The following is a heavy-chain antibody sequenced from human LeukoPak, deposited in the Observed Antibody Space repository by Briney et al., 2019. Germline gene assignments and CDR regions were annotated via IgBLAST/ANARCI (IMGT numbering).Heavy chain of an antibody. CDR1: GFTFNIYW. J-gene: IGHJ4*02. Sequence: RGSLRLSCATSGFTFNIYWMQWVRQVPGKGLVWVSRIDSNGGGATYADSVKGRFTTSRDNGNNTMYLQMNSLRAEDTAIYYCARAKYSSRWSLDYCVQGAPFSVSS. D-gene: IGHD6-13*01. CDR2: IDSNGGGA. V-gene: IGHV3-74*03. CDR3: ARAKYSSRWSLDY.